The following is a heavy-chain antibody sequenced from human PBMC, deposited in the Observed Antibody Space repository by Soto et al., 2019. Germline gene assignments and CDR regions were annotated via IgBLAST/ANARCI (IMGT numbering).Heavy chain of an antibody. D-gene: IGHD3-22*01. CDR2: ISGSGGST. J-gene: IGHJ4*02. V-gene: IGHV3-23*01. Sequence: GGSLRLSCAASGFTFSSYAMSWVRQAPGKGLEWVSAISGSGGSTYYADSVKGRFTISRDNSKNTLYLQMNSLRAEDTAVYYCAKDGDTYYYDSSGYPDYWGQGTLVTVSS. CDR3: AKDGDTYYYDSSGYPDY. CDR1: GFTFSSYA.